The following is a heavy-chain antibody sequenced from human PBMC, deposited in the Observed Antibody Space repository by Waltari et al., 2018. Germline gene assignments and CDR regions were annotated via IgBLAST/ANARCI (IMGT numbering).Heavy chain of an antibody. Sequence: EVQLVEAGGDIVQPGGSLRLSCVTSRFLFRDYLMHCVRQVPGKGLVWVSRINVDGSSISYSDSVKGRFTISRDNTKNTLYLQLNSLRAEDTAVYYCARKGGRGYTYGPFYYDSWGQGTLVTVSS. CDR1: RFLFRDYL. J-gene: IGHJ4*02. CDR2: INVDGSSI. CDR3: ARKGGRGYTYGPFYYDS. V-gene: IGHV3-74*01. D-gene: IGHD5-18*01.